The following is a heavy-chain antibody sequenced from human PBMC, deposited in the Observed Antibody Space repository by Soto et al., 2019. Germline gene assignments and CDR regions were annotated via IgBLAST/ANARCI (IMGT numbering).Heavy chain of an antibody. Sequence: KPSETLSLTCAVYGGSFSGYYWSWIRQPPGKGLEWIGEINHSGSTNYNPSLKSRVTISVDTSKNQFSLKLSSVTAADTAVYYCARDSRVGLRYYYYYGMDVWGQGTTVTVSS. CDR1: GGSFSGYY. CDR3: ARDSRVGLRYYYYYGMDV. V-gene: IGHV4-34*01. J-gene: IGHJ6*02. CDR2: INHSGST. D-gene: IGHD5-12*01.